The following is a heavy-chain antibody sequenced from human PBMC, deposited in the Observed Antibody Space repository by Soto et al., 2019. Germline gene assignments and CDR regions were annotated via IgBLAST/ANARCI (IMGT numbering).Heavy chain of an antibody. Sequence: QVQLVQSGAKVKKPGASVKVSCKASGYTFTSYGISWVRQAPGQGLEWMGWISAYNGNTNYAQKLQGRVTMTSNTSTSRDYMELRSLRSDDTAVYYCARGWYDILTGCPLSCGMGVWGQGTTVTVSS. V-gene: IGHV1-18*01. D-gene: IGHD3-9*01. J-gene: IGHJ6*01. CDR2: ISAYNGNT. CDR1: GYTFTSYG. CDR3: ARGWYDILTGCPLSCGMGV.